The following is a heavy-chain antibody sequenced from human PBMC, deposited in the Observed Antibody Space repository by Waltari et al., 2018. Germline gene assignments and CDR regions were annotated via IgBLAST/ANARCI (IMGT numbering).Heavy chain of an antibody. Sequence: EVQLVESGVGLVKPGGSLRLSCSASGFPFSTAWLRLVRQAPGKGLEWVGRIKSKTDGGTTDYAAPVKGRFTISRDDSKNTLYLQMNSLKTEDTAVYYCTTDVQQADYVWGQGTLVTVSS. CDR2: IKSKTDGGTT. J-gene: IGHJ4*02. CDR3: TTDVQQADYV. D-gene: IGHD3-16*01. CDR1: GFPFSTAW. V-gene: IGHV3-15*01.